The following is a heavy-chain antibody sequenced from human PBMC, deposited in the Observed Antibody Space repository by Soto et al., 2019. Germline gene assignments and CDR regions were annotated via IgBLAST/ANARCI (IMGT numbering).Heavy chain of an antibody. V-gene: IGHV1-18*04. D-gene: IGHD3-3*01. J-gene: IGHJ6*02. CDR1: GYTFTSYG. CDR2: ISAYNGNT. Sequence: ASVKVSCKASGYTFTSYGISWVRQAPGQGLEWMGWISAYNGNTNYAQKLQGRVTMTTDTSTSTAYMELRSLRSDDTAVYYCARAVLYYDFWSGTLMDVWGQGTTVTVSS. CDR3: ARAVLYYDFWSGTLMDV.